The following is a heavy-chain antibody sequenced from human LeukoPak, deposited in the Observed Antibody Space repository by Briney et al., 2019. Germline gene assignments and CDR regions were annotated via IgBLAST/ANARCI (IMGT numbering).Heavy chain of an antibody. CDR2: ISDSGGNT. J-gene: IGHJ6*01. CDR3: AKMKGHPLPKYYMDV. V-gene: IGHV3-23*01. CDR1: GITLSNYG. Sequence: GGSLRLSCAVSGITLSNYGMSWVRQAPGKGLEWVAGISDSGGNTKYADSVKGRFTISRDNSKNTLYLQMNSLRAEDTAIYYCAKMKGHPLPKYYMDVWGQGTTVTVSS. D-gene: IGHD1-26*01.